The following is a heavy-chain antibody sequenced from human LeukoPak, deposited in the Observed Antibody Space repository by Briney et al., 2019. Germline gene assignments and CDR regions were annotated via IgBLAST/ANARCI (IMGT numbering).Heavy chain of an antibody. Sequence: SETLSLTCTVSGGSISSYYWNWIRQPPGRGLEWIGYIYYSGSTNYNPSLKSRVTISVDTSKNQFSLKLNSVTPEDTAVYYCARNYRPDFDYWGQGTLVTVSS. D-gene: IGHD1-7*01. CDR3: ARNYRPDFDY. V-gene: IGHV4-59*12. J-gene: IGHJ4*02. CDR2: IYYSGST. CDR1: GGSISSYY.